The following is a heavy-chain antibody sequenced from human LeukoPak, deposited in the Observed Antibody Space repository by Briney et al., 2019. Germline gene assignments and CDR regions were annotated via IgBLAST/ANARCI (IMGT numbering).Heavy chain of an antibody. D-gene: IGHD1-26*01. V-gene: IGHV3-7*03. CDR1: GFTFSSYW. CDR2: IKQDGGEK. Sequence: GPLRLSCAASGFTFSSYWMSWVRQAPGKGLEWVANIKQDGGEKYYVDSVKGRFTISRDNAMNSLCLQMNSLKAEDTAVYYCARGEIASIVGAKNFDYWGQGTLVTVSS. CDR3: ARGEIASIVGAKNFDY. J-gene: IGHJ4*02.